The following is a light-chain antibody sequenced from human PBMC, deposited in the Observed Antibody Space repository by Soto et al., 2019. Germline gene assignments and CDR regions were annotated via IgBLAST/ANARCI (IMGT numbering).Light chain of an antibody. J-gene: IGLJ2*01. V-gene: IGLV1-44*01. CDR2: YHN. CDR1: SSNIGSNT. CDR3: ATWDDSLNVVL. Sequence: QSVLTQPPSASGTPGQRVTISCSGSSSNIGSNTVSWYQHLPGTAPKLLIYYHNQRPSGVPDRFSGSKSGTSASLAISGLQSEDEANYYCATWDDSLNVVLFGGGTKLTAL.